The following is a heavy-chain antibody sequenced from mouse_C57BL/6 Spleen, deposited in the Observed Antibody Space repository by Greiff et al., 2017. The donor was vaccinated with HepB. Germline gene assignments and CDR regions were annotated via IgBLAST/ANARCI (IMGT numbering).Heavy chain of an antibody. CDR2: INPSTGGT. CDR1: GYSFTGYY. CDR3: ARGDSNYDYFDY. V-gene: IGHV1-42*01. Sequence: VQLKQSGPELVKPGASVKISCKASGYSFTGYYMNWVKQSPEKSLEWIGEINPSTGGTTYNQKFKAKATLTVDKSSSTAYMQLKSLTSEDSAVYYCARGDSNYDYFDYWGQGTTLTVSS. J-gene: IGHJ2*01. D-gene: IGHD2-5*01.